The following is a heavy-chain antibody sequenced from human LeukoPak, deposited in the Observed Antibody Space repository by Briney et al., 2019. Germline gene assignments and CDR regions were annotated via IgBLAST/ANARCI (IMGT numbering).Heavy chain of an antibody. D-gene: IGHD2-15*01. V-gene: IGHV1-2*02. CDR2: INPNSGGT. J-gene: IGHJ5*02. CDR3: ARAGGYCSGGSCYGWFDP. Sequence: ASVKVSCKASGCTFTGYYMHWVRQAPGQGLEWMGWINPNSGGTNYAQKFQGRVTMTRDTSISTAYMELSRLRSDDTAVYYCARAGGYCSGGSCYGWFDPWGQGTLVTVSS. CDR1: GCTFTGYY.